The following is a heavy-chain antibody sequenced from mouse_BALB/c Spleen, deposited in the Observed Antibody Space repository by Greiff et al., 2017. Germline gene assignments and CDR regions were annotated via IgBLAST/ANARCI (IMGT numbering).Heavy chain of an antibody. V-gene: IGHV5-17*02. CDR2: ISSGSSTI. J-gene: IGHJ3*01. CDR3: ARGPRGAWFAY. CDR1: GFTFSSFG. Sequence: EVKLMESGGGLVQPGGSRKLSCAASGFTFSSFGMHWVRQAPEKGLEWVAYISSGSSTIYYADTVKGRFTISRDNPKNTLFLQMTSLRSEDTAMYYCARGPRGAWFAYWGQGTLVTVSA. D-gene: IGHD6-1*01.